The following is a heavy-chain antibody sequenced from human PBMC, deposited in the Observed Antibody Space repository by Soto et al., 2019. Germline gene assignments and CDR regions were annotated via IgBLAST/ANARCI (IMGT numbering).Heavy chain of an antibody. Sequence: EEHLVESGGALVRPGESLRLSCAASGISTSSYWMGWVRQAPGRGLEWVASIKNDGSEKYYMDSLKGRFTISRDNALNSLYLQRNSLRAEDTAVYFCVTGYHSDYWGQGALVTVSS. V-gene: IGHV3-7*03. CDR3: VTGYHSDY. J-gene: IGHJ4*02. CDR2: IKNDGSEK. D-gene: IGHD5-18*01. CDR1: GISTSSYW.